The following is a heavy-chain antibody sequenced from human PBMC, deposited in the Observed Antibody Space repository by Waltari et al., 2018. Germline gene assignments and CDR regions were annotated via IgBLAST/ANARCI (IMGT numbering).Heavy chain of an antibody. CDR1: GFRFTDYF. Sequence: EVQLVESGGGLVPPGGSLRLSCAASGFRFTDYFMHWVHQVPGKGLEWVSRINIEGTYTDYAYSVKGRFTISRDNARKMVYLQMNSLRAEDAGLYYCTFVAGPVYWGLGTPVTVSS. J-gene: IGHJ4*02. CDR2: INIEGTYT. CDR3: TFVAGPVY. V-gene: IGHV3-74*01. D-gene: IGHD3-3*02.